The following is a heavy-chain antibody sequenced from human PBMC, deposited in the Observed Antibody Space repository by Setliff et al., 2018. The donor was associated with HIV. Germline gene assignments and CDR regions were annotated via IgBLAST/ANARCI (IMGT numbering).Heavy chain of an antibody. V-gene: IGHV3-15*01. CDR2: IKSKTDGGTT. CDR3: TTPLGYDSSGPTRYYYYYMDV. Sequence: PGGSLRLSCAASGFTFSNAWMSWVRQAPGKGLEWVGRIKSKTDGGTTDYAAPVKGRFTISRDDSKNTLYLQMNSLKTEDTAVYYCTTPLGYDSSGPTRYYYYYMDVWGKGTTVTVSS. CDR1: GFTFSNAW. J-gene: IGHJ6*03. D-gene: IGHD3-22*01.